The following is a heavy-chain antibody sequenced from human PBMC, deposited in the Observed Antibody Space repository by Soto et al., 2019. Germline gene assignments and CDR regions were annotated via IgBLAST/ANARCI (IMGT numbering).Heavy chain of an antibody. CDR3: ARGRYGDY. V-gene: IGHV1-18*01. Sequence: QVHLVQSGSEVKKPGASVTVSCKGSGYAFTTYGITWVRQAPGQGLEWMGWISAHNGTTNYAQKLQGRVTVTRDTSTSTAYMELRRLRSDDTAVYYCARGRYGDYWGQGDLVTVSS. CDR1: GYAFTTYG. CDR2: ISAHNGTT. D-gene: IGHD1-1*01. J-gene: IGHJ4*02.